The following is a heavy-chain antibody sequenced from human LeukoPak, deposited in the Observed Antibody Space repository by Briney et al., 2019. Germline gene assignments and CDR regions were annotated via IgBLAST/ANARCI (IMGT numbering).Heavy chain of an antibody. CDR3: ARGAPPDS. CDR2: IYNSGST. J-gene: IGHJ4*02. Sequence: SETLSLTCIVSGASFNTGDYYWNWIRQHPGKGLEWIGYIYNSGSTYYNPSLKSRVTISVDTSKNHFSLRLTSVTAANSAVYYCARGAPPDSWGQGTLVTVSS. V-gene: IGHV4-31*03. CDR1: GASFNTGDYY.